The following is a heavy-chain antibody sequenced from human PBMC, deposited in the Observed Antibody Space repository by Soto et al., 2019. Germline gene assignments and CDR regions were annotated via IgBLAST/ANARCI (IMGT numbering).Heavy chain of an antibody. J-gene: IGHJ6*02. V-gene: IGHV4-30-2*01. Sequence: PSETLALTCAVSGGSISSGGYSWSWIRQPPGKGLEWIGYIYHSGGTYYNPSLKSRVTISVDRSKNQFSLKLSSVTAADTAVYYCARASMVRGMDVWGQGTTVTVS. CDR3: ARASMVRGMDV. CDR1: GGSISSGGYS. CDR2: IYHSGGT. D-gene: IGHD3-10*01.